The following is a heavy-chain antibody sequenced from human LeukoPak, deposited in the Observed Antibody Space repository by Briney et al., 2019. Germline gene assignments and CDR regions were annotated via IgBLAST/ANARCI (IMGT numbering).Heavy chain of an antibody. V-gene: IGHV4-38-2*02. Sequence: SETLSLTCTVSDYSITIGYYWGWLRQPPGKGLEWIGSISHSGSTSYNPSLKSRVTISADTSKNQFSLKLSSVTAADTALYYCARVGAVNYFDYWGQGTLVTVSS. J-gene: IGHJ4*02. CDR2: ISHSGST. D-gene: IGHD6-19*01. CDR1: DYSITIGYY. CDR3: ARVGAVNYFDY.